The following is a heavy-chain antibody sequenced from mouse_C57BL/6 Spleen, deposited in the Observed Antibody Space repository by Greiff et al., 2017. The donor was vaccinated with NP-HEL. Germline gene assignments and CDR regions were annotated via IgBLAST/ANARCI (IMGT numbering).Heavy chain of an antibody. V-gene: IGHV5-4*01. CDR2: ISDGGSYT. Sequence: DVHLVESGGGLVKPGGSLKLSCAASGFTFSSYAMSWVRQTPEKRLEWVATISDGGSYTYYPDNVKGRFTISRDNAKNNLYLQMSHLKSEDTAMYYCAREGYYDAMDYWGQGTSVTVSS. J-gene: IGHJ4*01. D-gene: IGHD2-2*01. CDR3: AREGYYDAMDY. CDR1: GFTFSSYA.